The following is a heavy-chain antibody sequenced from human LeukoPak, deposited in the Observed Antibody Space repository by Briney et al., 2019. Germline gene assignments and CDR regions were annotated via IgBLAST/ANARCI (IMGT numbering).Heavy chain of an antibody. J-gene: IGHJ4*02. D-gene: IGHD2-21*01. CDR1: RYIFTKYV. CDR2: IKAGNGDT. Sequence: ASVKVSCKASRYIFTKYVVHWVRQAPGQRPEWLGWIKAGNGDTKYSQNFQDRLTITRDTSASTVYMELSSLTSEDTALYYCARDDCGDTCYPGGYWGQGTLVTVSS. V-gene: IGHV1-3*01. CDR3: ARDDCGDTCYPGGY.